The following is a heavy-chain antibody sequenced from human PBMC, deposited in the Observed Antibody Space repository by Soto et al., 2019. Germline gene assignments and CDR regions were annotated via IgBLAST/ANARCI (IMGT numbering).Heavy chain of an antibody. Sequence: TLSLTCSVSGADINTYSCTWIRQPAGKGLEWIGRIYTSASINYNPSLKGRVTLSVDTSTNQVSLRLASVTAADTAIYYCARDREAGYNFYYGMDVWGQGTTVTVSS. CDR2: IYTSASI. CDR3: ARDREAGYNFYYGMDV. J-gene: IGHJ6*02. V-gene: IGHV4-4*07. D-gene: IGHD6-19*01. CDR1: GADINTYS.